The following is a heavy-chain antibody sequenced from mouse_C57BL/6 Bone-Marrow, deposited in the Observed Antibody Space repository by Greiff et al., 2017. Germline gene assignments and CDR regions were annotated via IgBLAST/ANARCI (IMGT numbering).Heavy chain of an antibody. Sequence: VQLQQSGAELVKPGASVKLSCTASGFNIKDYYMHWVKQRTEQGLEWIGRIDPEDGETKYAPKFQGKATITADPSSNTAYLQLSSLTSEDTAVYYCARDLLWGYFDYWGQGTTLTVSS. CDR3: ARDLLWGYFDY. CDR1: GFNIKDYY. V-gene: IGHV14-2*01. CDR2: IDPEDGET. D-gene: IGHD2-1*01. J-gene: IGHJ2*01.